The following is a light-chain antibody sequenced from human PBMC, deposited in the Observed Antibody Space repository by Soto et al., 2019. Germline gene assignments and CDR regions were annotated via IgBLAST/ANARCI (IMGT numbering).Light chain of an antibody. J-gene: IGKJ1*01. CDR1: QSLSSSAY. CDR2: GAS. V-gene: IGKV3-20*01. CDR3: QQYTKSSWT. Sequence: EIVLTQSPGTLSLSSGERATLSCRASQSLSSSAYLAWYQQEPGQAPRLLIYGASIRATGIPDRFSGSGSGTDFSLTISRLEPEDFAVYYCQQYTKSSWTFGQGTKVQL.